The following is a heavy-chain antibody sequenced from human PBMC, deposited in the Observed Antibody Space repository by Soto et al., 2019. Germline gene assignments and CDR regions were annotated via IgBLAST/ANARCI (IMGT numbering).Heavy chain of an antibody. J-gene: IGHJ6*01. V-gene: IGHV1-3*04. Sequence: QVQLVQSGAEGKKPGASVKVSCKASGYTFTGNAVHWVRQAPGQRLEWMGWINTGNGNTKYSQKFQGRVTITRDTSASTAYMELSSLRSEDTAVYYCARDQAYYYYGMDVW. CDR1: GYTFTGNA. CDR2: INTGNGNT. CDR3: ARDQAYYYYGMDV.